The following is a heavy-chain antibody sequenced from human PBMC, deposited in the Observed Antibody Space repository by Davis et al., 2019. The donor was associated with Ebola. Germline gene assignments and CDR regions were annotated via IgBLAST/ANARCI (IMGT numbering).Heavy chain of an antibody. CDR2: ISAYNGNT. CDR3: ARDIVVVPAAMEGGTYYYYYGMDV. D-gene: IGHD2-2*01. J-gene: IGHJ6*04. Sequence: ASVKVSCKASGYTFTSYGISWVRQAPGQGLEWMGWISAYNGNTNYAQKLQGRVTMTTDTSTSTAYMELRSLRSDDTAVYYCARDIVVVPAAMEGGTYYYYYGMDVWGKGTTVTVSS. V-gene: IGHV1-18*04. CDR1: GYTFTSYG.